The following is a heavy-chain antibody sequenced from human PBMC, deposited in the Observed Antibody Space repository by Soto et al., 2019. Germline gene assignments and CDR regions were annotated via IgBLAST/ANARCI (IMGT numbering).Heavy chain of an antibody. CDR2: ISYDGSNK. Sequence: QVQLVESGGGVVQPGRSLRLACAASGFTFSNYGMHWVRQAPGEGLEWVAVISYDGSNKYYPDSVKGRFAISRDNSKSTLYLQINSLRAEDTAVYYCARSAVTASRDGMDVWGQGTTVTVSS. CDR1: GFTFSNYG. D-gene: IGHD2-21*02. V-gene: IGHV3-30*09. CDR3: ARSAVTASRDGMDV. J-gene: IGHJ6*02.